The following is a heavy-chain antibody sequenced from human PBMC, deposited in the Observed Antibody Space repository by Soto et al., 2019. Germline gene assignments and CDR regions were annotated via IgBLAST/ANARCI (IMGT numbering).Heavy chain of an antibody. D-gene: IGHD1-26*01. J-gene: IGHJ4*02. Sequence: QVQLVESGGGVVQPGRSLRLSCAASGFSFSNYGMHWVRQAPGKGLEWVAVIWYDGSNKHYADSVKGRFTISRDNSKNTLYLQMNRLRAEDTAVYYCARREWEGRFDCWGQGTLVTVSS. CDR1: GFSFSNYG. CDR3: ARREWEGRFDC. CDR2: IWYDGSNK. V-gene: IGHV3-33*01.